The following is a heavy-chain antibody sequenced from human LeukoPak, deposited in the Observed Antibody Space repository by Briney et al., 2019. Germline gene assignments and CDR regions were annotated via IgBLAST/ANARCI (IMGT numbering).Heavy chain of an antibody. CDR2: ISYDGSNK. D-gene: IGHD3-22*01. J-gene: IGHJ4*02. V-gene: IGHV3-30*18. CDR1: GFTFSSYG. Sequence: PGGSLRLSCAASGFTFSSYGMHWVRQAPGKGLEWVAVISYDGSNKYYADSVKGRFTISRDNSKNTLYLQMNSLRAEDTAVYYCAKDYPPYYDSSGCKFDYWGQGALVTVSS. CDR3: AKDYPPYYDSSGCKFDY.